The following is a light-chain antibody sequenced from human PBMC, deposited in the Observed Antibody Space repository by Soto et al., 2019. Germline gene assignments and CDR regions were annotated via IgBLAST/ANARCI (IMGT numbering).Light chain of an antibody. Sequence: QSVLTQPAYVSGSPGRSITISCTGTSSDFGSYNLVSWYQQHPGKAPKLMIYEDSKRPSGVSNRFSGSKSGNTASLTISGLQAEDDADYYCYSYAGSSTYVFGTGTKVTVL. CDR3: YSYAGSSTYV. V-gene: IGLV2-23*01. CDR2: EDS. J-gene: IGLJ1*01. CDR1: SSDFGSYNL.